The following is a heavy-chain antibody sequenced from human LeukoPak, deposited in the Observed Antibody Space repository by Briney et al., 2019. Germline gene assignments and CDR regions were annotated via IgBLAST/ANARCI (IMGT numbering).Heavy chain of an antibody. CDR3: ARGVAAAGTHLGPWFDP. Sequence: GGSLRLSCAASGFTFNNYAMNWVRQAPGKGLEWVSYISSSGSTIYYADSVKGRFTISRDNTKNSLYLQMNSLRAEDTAVCYCARGVAAAGTHLGPWFDPWGQGTLVTVSS. D-gene: IGHD6-13*01. CDR1: GFTFNNYA. CDR2: ISSSGSTI. J-gene: IGHJ5*02. V-gene: IGHV3-48*03.